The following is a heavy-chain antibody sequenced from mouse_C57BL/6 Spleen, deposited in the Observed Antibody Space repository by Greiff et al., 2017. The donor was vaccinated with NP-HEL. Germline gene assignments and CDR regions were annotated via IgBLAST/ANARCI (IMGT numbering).Heavy chain of an antibody. CDR3: ARGSYDYDGLASNFDY. CDR2: IYPYNGVS. V-gene: IGHV1-31*01. D-gene: IGHD2-4*01. CDR1: GYSFTGYY. J-gene: IGHJ2*01. Sequence: VQLKESGPELVKPGASVKISCKASGYSFTGYYMHWVKQSHGNILDWIGYIYPYNGVSSYNQKFKGKATLTVDKSSSTAYMELRSLTSEDSAVYYCARGSYDYDGLASNFDYWGQGTTLTVSS.